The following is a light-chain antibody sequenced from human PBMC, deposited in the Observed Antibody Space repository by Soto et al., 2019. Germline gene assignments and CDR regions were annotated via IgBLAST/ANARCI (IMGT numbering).Light chain of an antibody. CDR1: SSDVGAYNY. Sequence: QSVLPQPPSSSGSPGQSVTISCTGTSSDVGAYNYVSWYQQYPGKAPKLMIYEVTKRPSGVPDRFSGSKSGNTASLTVSGLQAEDEADYYCTSYVGNNIWVFGGGTQLTVL. V-gene: IGLV2-8*01. J-gene: IGLJ3*02. CDR2: EVT. CDR3: TSYVGNNIWV.